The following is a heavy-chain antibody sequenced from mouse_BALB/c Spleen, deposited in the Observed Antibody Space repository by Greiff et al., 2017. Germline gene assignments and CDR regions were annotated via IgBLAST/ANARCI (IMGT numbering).Heavy chain of an antibody. V-gene: IGHV5-4*02. J-gene: IGHJ3*01. CDR2: ISDGGSYT. CDR1: GFTFSDYY. D-gene: IGHD1-1*01. CDR3: ARERDYGSSQFAY. Sequence: EVKVVESGGGLVKPGGSLKLSCAASGFTFSDYYMYWVRQTPEKRLEWVATISDGGSYTYYPDSVKGRFTISRDNAKNNLYLQMSSLKSEDTAMYYCARERDYGSSQFAYWGQGTLVTVSA.